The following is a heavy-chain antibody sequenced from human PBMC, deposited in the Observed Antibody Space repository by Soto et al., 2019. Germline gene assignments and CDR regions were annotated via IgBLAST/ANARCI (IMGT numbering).Heavy chain of an antibody. J-gene: IGHJ5*02. CDR3: ARATYSSSSGGWFDP. CDR2: INPNSGGT. Sequence: ASVKVSCKASGYTFTGYYMHWVRQAPGQGLEWMGWINPNSGGTNYAQKFQGRVTMTRDTSISTAYMELSRLRSDDTAVYYCARATYSSSSGGWFDPWGQGTLVTVSS. D-gene: IGHD6-6*01. V-gene: IGHV1-2*02. CDR1: GYTFTGYY.